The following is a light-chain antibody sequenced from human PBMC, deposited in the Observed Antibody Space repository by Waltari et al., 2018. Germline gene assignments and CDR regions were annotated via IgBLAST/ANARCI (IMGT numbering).Light chain of an antibody. CDR2: GAS. CDR1: QTVSSN. V-gene: IGKV3-15*01. Sequence: ETVMTQSPATLSVSPGERATLSCRASQTVSSNLAWYQQKPGQAPRLLIYGASTRATGFPARFSGSGSVTQFTLTISSLQSEDFAVYYCQQYNNWPPWTFGQGTKVEIK. J-gene: IGKJ1*01. CDR3: QQYNNWPPWT.